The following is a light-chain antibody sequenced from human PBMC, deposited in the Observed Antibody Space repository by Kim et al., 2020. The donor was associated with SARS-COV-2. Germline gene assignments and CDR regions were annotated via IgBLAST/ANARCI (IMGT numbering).Light chain of an antibody. J-gene: IGLJ1*01. V-gene: IGLV1-44*01. CDR1: GSNIGSNT. Sequence: GQRVTISCSGSGSNIGSNTVNWYQHLPGTAPKLLIYSNNQRPSGVPDRFSGSKSGTSASLAISGLQSEDEADYYCAAWDYSLNGYVFGTGTKVTVL. CDR3: AAWDYSLNGYV. CDR2: SNN.